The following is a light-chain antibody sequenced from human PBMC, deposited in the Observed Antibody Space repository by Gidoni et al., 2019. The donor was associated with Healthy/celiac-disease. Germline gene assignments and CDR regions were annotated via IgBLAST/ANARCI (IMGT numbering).Light chain of an antibody. CDR3: QHPGT. Sequence: DIQMTQSPSTLSASVGDRVTITCRASQSSSSWLAWYQQKPGKAPKLLIYKASSLESGVPSRFSGSGSGKEFTLTISSLQPDDFATYYCQHPGTFGQGTKVEIK. CDR1: QSSSSW. CDR2: KAS. J-gene: IGKJ1*01. V-gene: IGKV1-5*03.